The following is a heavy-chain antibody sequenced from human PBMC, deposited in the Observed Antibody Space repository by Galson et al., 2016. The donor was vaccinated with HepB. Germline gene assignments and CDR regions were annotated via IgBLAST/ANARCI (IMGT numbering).Heavy chain of an antibody. J-gene: IGHJ4*02. CDR3: AKLIRTGSSGSDS. Sequence: SLRLSCAASGFTFSSYAMSWVRQAPGKGLEWVSTIGGSGGNVYIGDSVKGRFTISRDNSKNTLWLQMDSLRAEDTAVYFCAKLIRTGSSGSDSWGQGSLVIV. V-gene: IGHV3-23*01. CDR2: IGGSGGNV. CDR1: GFTFSSYA. D-gene: IGHD5-12*01.